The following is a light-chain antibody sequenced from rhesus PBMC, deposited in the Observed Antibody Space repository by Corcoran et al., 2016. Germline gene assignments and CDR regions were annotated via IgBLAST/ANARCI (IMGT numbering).Light chain of an antibody. Sequence: DIQMTQSPSSLSASVGDRVTITCRASENVNNYLNWYQQKPGKAPNLRIYKASTLQSGVPSRFSGGGSGAVYTFTISSLQPEDVETYYCQLGYSTPWAVGQGTKVEIK. CDR2: KAS. CDR1: ENVNNY. CDR3: QLGYSTPWA. J-gene: IGKJ1*01. V-gene: IGKV1-74*01.